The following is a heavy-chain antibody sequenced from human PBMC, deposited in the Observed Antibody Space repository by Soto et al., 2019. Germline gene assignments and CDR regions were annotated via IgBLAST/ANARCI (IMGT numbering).Heavy chain of an antibody. CDR2: IYSGGST. D-gene: IGHD2-2*01. CDR3: ARDSVVPAALWGYYYYYGMDV. CDR1: GFTISDYY. Sequence: GGSLRLSCAASGFTISDYYMNWVRQTPGKGLEWVSVIYSGGSTYYADSVKGRFTISRDNSKNTLYLQMNSLRAEDTAVYYCARDSVVPAALWGYYYYYGMDVWGQGTTVTVSS. J-gene: IGHJ6*02. V-gene: IGHV3-66*01.